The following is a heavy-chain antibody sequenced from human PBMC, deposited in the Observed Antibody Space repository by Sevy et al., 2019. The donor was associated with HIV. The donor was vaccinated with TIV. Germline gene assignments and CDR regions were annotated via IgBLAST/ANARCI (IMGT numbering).Heavy chain of an antibody. Sequence: ASVKVSCKASGYTFTSYGISWVRQAPGQGLEWMGWISAYNGNTNYAQKLQGRVTMTTDTSTSTAYMEPRSLRSDDTAVYYCARDLGMCSSTSCYIYYYYGMDVWGQGTTVTVSS. CDR2: ISAYNGNT. CDR1: GYTFTSYG. V-gene: IGHV1-18*01. J-gene: IGHJ6*02. D-gene: IGHD2-2*02. CDR3: ARDLGMCSSTSCYIYYYYGMDV.